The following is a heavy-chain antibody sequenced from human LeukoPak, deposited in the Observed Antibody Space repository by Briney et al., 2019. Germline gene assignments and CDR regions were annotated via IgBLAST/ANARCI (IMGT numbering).Heavy chain of an antibody. CDR1: GFIFSTYA. V-gene: IGHV3-9*01. Sequence: QAGGSLRLSCAASGFIFSTYAMHWVRQAPGKGLEWVSGISWNSGSIGYADSVKGRFTISRDNAKNSLYLQMNSLRAEDTALYYCAKDPHTTVTAVDYWGQGTLVTVSS. J-gene: IGHJ4*02. D-gene: IGHD4-17*01. CDR2: ISWNSGSI. CDR3: AKDPHTTVTAVDY.